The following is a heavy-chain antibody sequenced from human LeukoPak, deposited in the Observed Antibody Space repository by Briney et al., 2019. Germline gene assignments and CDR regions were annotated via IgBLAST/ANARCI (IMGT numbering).Heavy chain of an antibody. Sequence: GGSLRLSCAASGFTFSSYSMNWVRQAPGKGLEWVSYISSSSSTIYYADSVKGRFTISRDNAKNSLYLQMNSLRAEDTAVCYCARDLALAPYGVPIGWFDPWGQGTLVTVSS. CDR2: ISSSSSTI. CDR1: GFTFSSYS. V-gene: IGHV3-48*01. D-gene: IGHD4-17*01. CDR3: ARDLALAPYGVPIGWFDP. J-gene: IGHJ5*02.